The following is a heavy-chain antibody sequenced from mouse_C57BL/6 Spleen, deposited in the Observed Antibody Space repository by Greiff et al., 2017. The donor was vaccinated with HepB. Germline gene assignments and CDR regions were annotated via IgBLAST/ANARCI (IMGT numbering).Heavy chain of an antibody. CDR2: ISSGGSYT. V-gene: IGHV5-6*01. Sequence: EVQLVESGGDLVKPGGSLKLSCAASGFTFSSYGMSWVRQTPDKRLEWVATISSGGSYTYYPDSVKGRFTISRDNAKNTLDLQMSSLKSEDTAMYYCGRHFVVTAGGAMDYWGQGTSVTVSS. CDR1: GFTFSSYG. D-gene: IGHD2-2*01. CDR3: GRHFVVTAGGAMDY. J-gene: IGHJ4*01.